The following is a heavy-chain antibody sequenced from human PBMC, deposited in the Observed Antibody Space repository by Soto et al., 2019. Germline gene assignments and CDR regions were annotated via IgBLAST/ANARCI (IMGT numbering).Heavy chain of an antibody. D-gene: IGHD6-19*01. J-gene: IGHJ1*01. CDR2: IKQDGSEK. Sequence: GGSLRLSCAASGFAFSSYWMSWVRQAPGKGLEWVANIKQDGSEKYYVDSVKGRFTISRDNAKNSLYLQMNSLRAEDTAVYYCARDTADSSGLLTGDFQHWGQGTLVTVSS. V-gene: IGHV3-7*03. CDR1: GFAFSSYW. CDR3: ARDTADSSGLLTGDFQH.